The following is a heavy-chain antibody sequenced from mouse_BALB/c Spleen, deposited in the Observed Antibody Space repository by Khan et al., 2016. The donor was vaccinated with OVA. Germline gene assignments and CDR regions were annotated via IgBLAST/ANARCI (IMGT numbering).Heavy chain of an antibody. Sequence: EVELVESGGGLVQSGGSLRLSCATSGFTFTDYYMSWVRPPPGKALEWLGFISNKANGYTTEYSASVKGRFTISRDNSQSIVYLQMNTMRAEDSATYYCARETVVDIYWYLDVWGAGTTVTVSA. CDR2: ISNKANGYTT. CDR3: ARETVVDIYWYLDV. D-gene: IGHD1-1*01. CDR1: GFTFTDYY. J-gene: IGHJ1*01. V-gene: IGHV7-3*02.